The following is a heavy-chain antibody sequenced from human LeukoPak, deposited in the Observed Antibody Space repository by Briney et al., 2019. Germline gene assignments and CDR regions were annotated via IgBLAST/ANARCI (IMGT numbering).Heavy chain of an antibody. CDR3: ARGIRPDWVSPIDY. Sequence: SETLSLTCTVSGGSISSYYWNWIRQPPGKGLEWIGYIYYIGSTNYNPSLKSRVSISVDTSKNQFSLKLSSVTAADTAVYYCARGIRPDWVSPIDYWGQGTLVTVSS. CDR1: GGSISSYY. D-gene: IGHD3/OR15-3a*01. V-gene: IGHV4-59*01. J-gene: IGHJ4*02. CDR2: IYYIGST.